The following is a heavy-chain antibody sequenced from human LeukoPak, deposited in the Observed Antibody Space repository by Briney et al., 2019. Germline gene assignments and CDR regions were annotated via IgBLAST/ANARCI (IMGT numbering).Heavy chain of an antibody. CDR2: ISYDGSNK. CDR3: GRSLNTVVIRSEVDY. V-gene: IGHV3-30-3*01. J-gene: IGHJ4*02. D-gene: IGHD3-22*01. CDR1: GFTFSIYS. Sequence: TGGSLRLSCAASGFTFSIYSMHWVRQAPGKGLEWVAIISYDGSNKYYADSVRGRFTISRDNSKNTLYLQMNSLRAEDTAVYYCGRSLNTVVIRSEVDYWSQGTLVTVSS.